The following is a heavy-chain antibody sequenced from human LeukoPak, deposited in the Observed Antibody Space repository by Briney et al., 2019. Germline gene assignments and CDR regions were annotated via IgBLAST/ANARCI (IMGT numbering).Heavy chain of an antibody. D-gene: IGHD4-17*01. Sequence: SETLSLTCNVSGDSISRSRHFWAWIRQSPGRGLEWIGYIYNSGSTYYNPSLKSRVTISVDTSKNQFSLKLSSVTAADTAVYYCARVRWADYGDYSHPRYAFDIWGQGTMVTVSS. CDR3: ARVRWADYGDYSHPRYAFDI. J-gene: IGHJ3*02. CDR1: GDSISRSRHF. CDR2: IYNSGST. V-gene: IGHV4-39*07.